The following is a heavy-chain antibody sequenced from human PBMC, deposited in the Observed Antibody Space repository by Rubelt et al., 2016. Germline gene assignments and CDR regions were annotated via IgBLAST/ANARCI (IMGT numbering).Heavy chain of an antibody. CDR1: GDSISSNSFY. Sequence: QLQLQESGPGLVQPSETLSLTCTISGDSISSNSFYWGWIRQPPGKGLEWIGSIDYSGSTYSNPSLRSRVTMSVATPKNQFSLKLSSVTAADTAVYYCARHAFIVTTGSFWDYWGQGTLVTVSS. CDR2: IDYSGST. CDR3: ARHAFIVTTGSFWDY. V-gene: IGHV4-39*01. D-gene: IGHD4-17*01. J-gene: IGHJ4*02.